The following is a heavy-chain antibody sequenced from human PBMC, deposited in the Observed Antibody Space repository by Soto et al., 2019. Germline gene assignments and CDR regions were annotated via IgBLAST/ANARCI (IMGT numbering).Heavy chain of an antibody. D-gene: IGHD3-10*01. CDR1: GYTFTSYA. CDR2: INAGNGNT. CDR3: GRDPSGYYGMDV. V-gene: IGHV1-3*01. J-gene: IGHJ6*02. Sequence: QVQLVQSGAEVKKPGASVKVSCKASGYTFTSYAMHWVRQAPGQRLEWMGWINAGNGNTKYSQKFQGRVTITRDTSASRAYMELSSLRSADTAVYDCGRDPSGYYGMDVWGQGTTVTVSS.